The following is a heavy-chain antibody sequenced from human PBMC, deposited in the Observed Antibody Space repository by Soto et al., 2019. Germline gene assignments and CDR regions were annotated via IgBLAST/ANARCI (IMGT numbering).Heavy chain of an antibody. CDR3: ARGGADTAMAHDY. V-gene: IGHV3-74*01. D-gene: IGHD5-18*01. J-gene: IGHJ4*02. Sequence: LRLSCAAPGFTLSRYWMHWVRQAPGKGLEWVSRLSRDGSNTDYADSVKGRFTISRDSAKNTVYLQMNSARVEDTAVYYCARGGADTAMAHDYWGQGTLVTVSS. CDR1: GFTLSRYW. CDR2: LSRDGSNT.